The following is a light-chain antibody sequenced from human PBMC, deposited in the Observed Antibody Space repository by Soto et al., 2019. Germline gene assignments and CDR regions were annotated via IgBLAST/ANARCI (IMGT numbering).Light chain of an antibody. V-gene: IGLV2-11*01. CDR3: CSYAGTYSFWV. CDR2: DVS. Sequence: QSVLTQPLSVSGSPGQSVTISCTGTNSDIGGYNYVSWYQQHPGKAPKVMIYDVSRRPSGVPDRFSGSKSGNTASLTISGLQAEDEADYYCCSYAGTYSFWVFGGGTKVTVL. CDR1: NSDIGGYNY. J-gene: IGLJ3*02.